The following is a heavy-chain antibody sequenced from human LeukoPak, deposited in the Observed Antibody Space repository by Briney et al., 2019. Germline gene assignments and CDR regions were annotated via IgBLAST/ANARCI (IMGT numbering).Heavy chain of an antibody. J-gene: IGHJ6*02. CDR1: GFTFSDYY. CDR2: ISSSGSTI. CDR3: ARTTVTYYYYGMDV. Sequence: GGSLRLSCAASGFTFSDYYMSWLRQAPGKGLEWVSYISSSGSTIYYADSVKGRFTISRDNAKNSLYLQMNSLRAEDTAVYYCARTTVTYYYYGMDVWGQGTTVTVSS. D-gene: IGHD4-17*01. V-gene: IGHV3-11*01.